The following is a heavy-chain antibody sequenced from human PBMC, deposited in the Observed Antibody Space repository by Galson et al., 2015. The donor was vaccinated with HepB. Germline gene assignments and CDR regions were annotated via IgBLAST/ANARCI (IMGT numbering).Heavy chain of an antibody. Sequence: SLRLSCAASGFTFSSYGMHWVRQAPGKGLDWVAVISFDGSQEYYAESVKGRFTISRDNSKNTLYLQMNSLRPEDTALYYCAKDERDGFDYWGQETLVTVSS. D-gene: IGHD6-25*01. CDR3: AKDERDGFDY. CDR1: GFTFSSYG. CDR2: ISFDGSQE. V-gene: IGHV3-30*18. J-gene: IGHJ4*02.